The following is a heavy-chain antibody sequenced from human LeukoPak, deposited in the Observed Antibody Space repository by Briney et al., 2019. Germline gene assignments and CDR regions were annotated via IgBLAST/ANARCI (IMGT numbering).Heavy chain of an antibody. Sequence: PGGTLRLSCAASGFTFSSYGMSWVRQAPGKGLEWVSSISSSSSYIYYADSVKGRFTISRDNAKNSLYLQMNSLRAEDTAVYYCARANWNDLTSDYWGQGTLVTVSS. J-gene: IGHJ4*02. V-gene: IGHV3-21*01. D-gene: IGHD1-1*01. CDR3: ARANWNDLTSDY. CDR2: ISSSSSYI. CDR1: GFTFSSYG.